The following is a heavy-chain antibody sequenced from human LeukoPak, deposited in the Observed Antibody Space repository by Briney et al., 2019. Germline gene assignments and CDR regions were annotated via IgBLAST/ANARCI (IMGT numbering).Heavy chain of an antibody. D-gene: IGHD6-13*01. CDR3: ARFSVSSSWYPGGPDY. CDR2: IKQDGSEK. J-gene: IGHJ4*02. Sequence: GGSLRLSCAASGFTFSSYWMSWVRQAPGKGLEWVANIKQDGSEKYYVDSVKGRFTISRDNAKNSLYLQMNSLRAEDTAVYYCARFSVSSSWYPGGPDYWGQGTLVTVSS. CDR1: GFTFSSYW. V-gene: IGHV3-7*01.